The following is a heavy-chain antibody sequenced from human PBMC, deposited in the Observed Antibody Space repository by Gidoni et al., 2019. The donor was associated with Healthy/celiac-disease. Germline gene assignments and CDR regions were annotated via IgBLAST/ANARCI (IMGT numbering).Heavy chain of an antibody. V-gene: IGHV4-34*01. J-gene: IGHJ6*03. CDR2: INHSGRT. CDR1: GGSFSGYY. D-gene: IGHD5-12*01. Sequence: QVQLQPWGAGLLKPSATLSLTCAVYGGSFSGYYWSWIRQPPGKGLEGIGEINHSGRTNYNPSLKSRVNISVDTSKTQFSLKMSSVTAATTAVYYCARNNRDGYNYSYYYDMDVWGKGTTVTVSS. CDR3: ARNNRDGYNYSYYYDMDV.